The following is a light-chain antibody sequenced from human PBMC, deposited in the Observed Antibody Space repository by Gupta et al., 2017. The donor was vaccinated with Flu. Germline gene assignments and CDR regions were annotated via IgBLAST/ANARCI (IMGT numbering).Light chain of an antibody. Sequence: SLGERATINCKSSQSVLYSATNKNYLAWYQQKPGQPPKLLIYWASTRESGVHDRFSGSGSGTDFTLTISSLQAEDVAVYYCQQYYGTPYTFGQGTKLEIK. J-gene: IGKJ2*01. CDR3: QQYYGTPYT. CDR1: QSVLYSATNKNY. CDR2: WAS. V-gene: IGKV4-1*01.